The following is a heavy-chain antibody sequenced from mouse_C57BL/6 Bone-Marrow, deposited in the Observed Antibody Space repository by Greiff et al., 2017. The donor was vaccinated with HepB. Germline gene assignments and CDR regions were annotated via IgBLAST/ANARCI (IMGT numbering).Heavy chain of an antibody. CDR2: IYPRSGNT. Sequence: VQLQQSGAELARPGASVKLSCKASGYTFTSYGISWVKQSTGQGLEWIGEIYPRSGNTYYNEKFKGKATLTADKSSSTAYMERRSLTSEDSAVYFCARRGYYGLWYFDVWGTGTTVTVSS. J-gene: IGHJ1*03. CDR3: ARRGYYGLWYFDV. D-gene: IGHD1-1*01. CDR1: GYTFTSYG. V-gene: IGHV1-81*01.